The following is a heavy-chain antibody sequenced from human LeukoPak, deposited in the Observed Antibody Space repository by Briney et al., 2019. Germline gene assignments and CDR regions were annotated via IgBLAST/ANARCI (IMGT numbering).Heavy chain of an antibody. CDR1: GGSIGSFY. V-gene: IGHV4-59*01. CDR3: AKSMTTYYYGMDV. D-gene: IGHD4-17*01. J-gene: IGHJ6*02. CDR2: IHYSGST. Sequence: SETLSLTCTVSGGSIGSFYWSWIRQPPGKGLEWIGCIHYSGSTNYNPSLKSRVTFSVNTSKNQFSLNLSSVTAADTAVYYCAKSMTTYYYGMDVWGQGTTVTVSS.